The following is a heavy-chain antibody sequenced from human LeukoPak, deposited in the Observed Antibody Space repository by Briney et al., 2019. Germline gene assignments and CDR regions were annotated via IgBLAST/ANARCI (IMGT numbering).Heavy chain of an antibody. Sequence: GGSLRLSCAASGFTFSSYAMHWVRQAPGKGLEWVAIISYDGSNEYHADSVKGRFTISRDNSKNTMYLQMNSLRVEDTAVYFCAKDRMTTVTSYYHYFGMDVWGQGTTVTVSS. CDR1: GFTFSSYA. J-gene: IGHJ6*02. V-gene: IGHV3-30*04. CDR3: AKDRMTTVTSYYHYFGMDV. D-gene: IGHD4-11*01. CDR2: ISYDGSNE.